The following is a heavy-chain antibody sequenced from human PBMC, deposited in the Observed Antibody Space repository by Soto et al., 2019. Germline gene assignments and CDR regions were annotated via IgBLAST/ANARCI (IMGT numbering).Heavy chain of an antibody. CDR1: VYIFSTYG. V-gene: IGHV1-18*01. Sequence: QAQLVQSGAEVKKPGASMKVSCKASVYIFSTYGVTWVRQAPGQGLEWMGWISGLNGNTDDGQKLQGRISMTIDTSTSTAYMDLRSLRSDDTAVYYCARAEAYTTSWYAMDVWGQGTTVIVSS. CDR2: ISGLNGNT. CDR3: ARAEAYTTSWYAMDV. D-gene: IGHD2-2*01. J-gene: IGHJ6*02.